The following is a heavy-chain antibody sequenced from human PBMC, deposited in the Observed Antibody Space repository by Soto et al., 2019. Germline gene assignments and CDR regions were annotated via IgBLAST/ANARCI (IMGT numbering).Heavy chain of an antibody. CDR1: GFTFSMYS. CDR3: ARDHLRLPAHDFFYGSDV. Sequence: DVKLVESGGGLVQPGDSLRLSCEVSGFTFSMYSMSWVRQSPGKGLEWVAKIPQDGVDGHYADSVKGRFTISRDNGKNSLYLQLNNLRAEDTAVYYCARDHLRLPAHDFFYGSDVWGRGATVTVSS. V-gene: IGHV3-7*03. J-gene: IGHJ6*02. CDR2: IPQDGVDG. D-gene: IGHD2-21*02.